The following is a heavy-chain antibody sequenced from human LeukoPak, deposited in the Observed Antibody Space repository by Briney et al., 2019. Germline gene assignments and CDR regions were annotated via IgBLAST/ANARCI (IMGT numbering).Heavy chain of an antibody. J-gene: IGHJ3*02. CDR2: INHRGIT. CDR3: ARPPQNDAFDI. CDR1: GGSFSDFY. V-gene: IGHV4-34*01. Sequence: SETLSLTCTVKGGSFSDFYWGWIRQAPGKGLEWIGEINHRGITNYARSLKSRVNISVDTSKNQFSLKLSSVTAADTAVYYCARPPQNDAFDIWGQGTMVTVSS.